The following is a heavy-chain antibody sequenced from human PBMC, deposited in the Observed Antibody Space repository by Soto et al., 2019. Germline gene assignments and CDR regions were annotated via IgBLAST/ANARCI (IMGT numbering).Heavy chain of an antibody. CDR2: IYYSGSA. D-gene: IGHD4-17*01. CDR1: GGSISSGGYY. Sequence: QVQLQESGPGLVKPSQTLSLTCTVSGGSISSGGYYWTWIRQRPGRGLEWIGYIYYSGSAYYSPSLKSRVIISVDTSKNQFSLKLSSVTAADTAIYYCARDEEVNYADYGGSDYYYGLDVWGQGITVTVSS. CDR3: ARDEEVNYADYGGSDYYYGLDV. J-gene: IGHJ6*02. V-gene: IGHV4-31*03.